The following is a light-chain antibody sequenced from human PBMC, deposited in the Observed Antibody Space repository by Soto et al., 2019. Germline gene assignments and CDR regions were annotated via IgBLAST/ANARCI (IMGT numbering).Light chain of an antibody. Sequence: EIVLTQSPGTLSLSPGERTTLSCRASQSVSSTYLAWYQQKPGQAPRLLIYGASSRATGIPDRFTGSGSGTDFTLTISRLEPEDFAVYYGQQFHSTGVTFGPGTKVDIK. V-gene: IGKV3-20*01. CDR2: GAS. J-gene: IGKJ3*01. CDR1: QSVSSTY. CDR3: QQFHSTGVT.